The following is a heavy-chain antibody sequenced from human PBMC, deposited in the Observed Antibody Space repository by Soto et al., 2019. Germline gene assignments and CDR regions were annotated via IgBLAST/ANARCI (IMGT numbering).Heavy chain of an antibody. CDR3: ALGYYYYGMDV. CDR1: GFTFSNNW. J-gene: IGHJ6*02. CDR2: INSDGSST. Sequence: EVQLVESGGGLVQPGGSLRLSCTASGFTFSNNWMHWVRQAPGKGRVWVSRINSDGSSTSYADSVKGRFTISRDTAKNTLYLEMNSLRVDDTAMYYCALGYYYYGMDVWGQGNTVTVSS. V-gene: IGHV3-74*01.